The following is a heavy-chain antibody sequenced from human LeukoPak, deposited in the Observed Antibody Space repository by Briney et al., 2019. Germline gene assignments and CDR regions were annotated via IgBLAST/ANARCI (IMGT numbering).Heavy chain of an antibody. CDR3: AKPPDTAMVNVWKY. CDR1: GGSIIRSRYD. Sequence: SETLSLTCTVSGGSIIRSRYDGGWIRQPPGKGLEWIGSIYYSGSTYYNPSLKSRVTISVDTSKNQFSLKLSSVTAADTALYYCAKPPDTAMVNVWKYWGQGTLVTVSS. J-gene: IGHJ1*01. CDR2: IYYSGST. D-gene: IGHD5-18*01. V-gene: IGHV4-39*01.